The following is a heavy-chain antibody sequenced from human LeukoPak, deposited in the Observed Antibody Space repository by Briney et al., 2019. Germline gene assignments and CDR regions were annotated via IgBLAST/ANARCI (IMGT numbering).Heavy chain of an antibody. CDR1: GGSISSSSHF. V-gene: IGHV4-39*01. D-gene: IGHD1-7*01. CDR2: IYYSGST. CDR3: ARHGTGTPGDY. Sequence: PSETLSLTCTVSGGSISSSSHFWAWTRQPPGKGLEYIGSIYYSGSTYYNPSLKSRVTISVDTSKNQFSLRLSSVTAADTAVYYCARHGTGTPGDYWGQGTLVTVSS. J-gene: IGHJ4*02.